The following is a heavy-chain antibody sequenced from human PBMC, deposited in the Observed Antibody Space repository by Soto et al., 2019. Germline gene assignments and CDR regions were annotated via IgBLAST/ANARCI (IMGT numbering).Heavy chain of an antibody. V-gene: IGHV1-69*01. Sequence: QVQLVRSGAEVKKPGSSVKVSCKASGGTFSSYAISWVRQAPGQGLEWMGGIIPIFGTANYAQKFQGRVTITADESTSTAYMELSSLRSEDTAVYYCARGQSGCSGGSCYSLYGMDVWGQGTTVTVSS. CDR3: ARGQSGCSGGSCYSLYGMDV. CDR1: GGTFSSYA. D-gene: IGHD2-15*01. J-gene: IGHJ6*02. CDR2: IIPIFGTA.